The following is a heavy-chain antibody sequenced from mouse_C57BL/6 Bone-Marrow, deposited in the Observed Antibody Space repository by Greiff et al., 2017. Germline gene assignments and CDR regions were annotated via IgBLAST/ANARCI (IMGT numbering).Heavy chain of an antibody. D-gene: IGHD4-1*01. CDR2: IDPSDSYN. J-gene: IGHJ2*01. Sequence: QVQLQQPGAELVMPGASVKLSCKASGYTFTSYWMHWVKQRPGQGLEWIGEIDPSDSYNNYNRKFKGKSTLTVDKSSSTAYMQLSSLTSEDSAVYYCARPVGTSYYFDYWGQGTTLTVSS. CDR1: GYTFTSYW. CDR3: ARPVGTSYYFDY. V-gene: IGHV1-69*01.